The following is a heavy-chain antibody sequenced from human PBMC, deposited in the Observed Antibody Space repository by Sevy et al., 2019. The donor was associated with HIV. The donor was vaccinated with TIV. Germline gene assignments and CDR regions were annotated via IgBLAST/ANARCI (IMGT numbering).Heavy chain of an antibody. CDR2: IWYDRSNK. V-gene: IGHV3-33*01. CDR3: ARGKQLVPGAFDI. Sequence: GGSQRLSCAASGFTFSSYGMHWVRQAPGKGLEWVAVIWYDRSNKYYADSVKGRFTISRDNSKNTLYLQMNSLRAEDTAVYYCARGKQLVPGAFDIWGQGTMVTVSS. CDR1: GFTFSSYG. D-gene: IGHD6-6*01. J-gene: IGHJ3*02.